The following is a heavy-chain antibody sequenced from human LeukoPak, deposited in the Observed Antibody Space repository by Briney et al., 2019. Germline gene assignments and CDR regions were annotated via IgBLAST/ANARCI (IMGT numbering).Heavy chain of an antibody. V-gene: IGHV3-7*01. CDR2: IREDGSEK. CDR1: GFTFSSYW. CDR3: ARDLAGHYYGSGSSFDY. Sequence: GGSLRLSCAASGFTFSSYWMSWVRQAPGKGLEWVANIREDGSEKYYVDSVKGQFTISRDNAKNSLFLQMNSLRAEDTAVYYCARDLAGHYYGSGSSFDYWGQGTLVTVSS. J-gene: IGHJ4*02. D-gene: IGHD3-10*01.